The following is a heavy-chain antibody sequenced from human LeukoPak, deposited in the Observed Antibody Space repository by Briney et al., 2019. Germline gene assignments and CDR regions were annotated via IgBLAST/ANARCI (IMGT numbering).Heavy chain of an antibody. CDR3: ARGSGSYWWLGWFDP. CDR1: GYTFTSYY. CDR2: INPSGGST. Sequence: ASVKVSCKASGYTFTSYYMHWVRQAPGQGLEWMGIINPSGGSTSYAQKFQGRVTMTRDMSTSTVYMELSSLRSEDTAVYYCARGSGSYWWLGWFDPWGQGTLVTVSS. D-gene: IGHD1-26*01. V-gene: IGHV1-46*01. J-gene: IGHJ5*02.